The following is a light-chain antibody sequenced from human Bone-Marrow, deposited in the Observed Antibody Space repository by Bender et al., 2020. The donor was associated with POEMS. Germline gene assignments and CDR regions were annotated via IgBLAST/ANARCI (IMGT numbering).Light chain of an antibody. Sequence: QSVLTQPPSVSGAPGQRVTISCTGSSSNTGSGYDINWYQHLPGTAPKLLIYGNNNRPSGVPDRFSGSKSDTSASLAITGLQAEDEADYYCQSYDSGLSVSGSVFGGGTNLTVL. J-gene: IGLJ3*02. V-gene: IGLV1-40*01. CDR1: SSNTGSGYD. CDR2: GNN. CDR3: QSYDSGLSVSGSV.